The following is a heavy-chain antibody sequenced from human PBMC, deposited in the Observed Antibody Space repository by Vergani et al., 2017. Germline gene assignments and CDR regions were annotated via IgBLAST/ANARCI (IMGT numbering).Heavy chain of an antibody. D-gene: IGHD3-9*01. V-gene: IGHV1-69*02. J-gene: IGHJ6*03. CDR3: ACTIFYFYYYMDV. Sequence: QVQLVQSGAEVKKPGSSVKVSCKASGATFRSKTISWVRQVTGQGPEWMGRIIPVLGKTKYAQDFQCRLTITPDTSTSTVYMELTSLRSQDTAVYYCACTIFYFYYYMDVWGKGTTVTVSS. CDR2: IIPVLGKT. CDR1: GATFRSKT.